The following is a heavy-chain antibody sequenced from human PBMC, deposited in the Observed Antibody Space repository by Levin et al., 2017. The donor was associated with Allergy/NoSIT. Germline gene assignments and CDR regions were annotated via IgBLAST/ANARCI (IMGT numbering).Heavy chain of an antibody. Sequence: GESLKISCAASGFTFSSYGMHWVRQAPGKGLEWVAVISYDGSNKYYADSVKGRFTISRDNSKNTLYLQMNSLRAEDTAVYYCAKDIDPFEVCTNGVCGYDGMDGWGQGTTVTVSS. V-gene: IGHV3-30*18. CDR1: GFTFSSYG. CDR2: ISYDGSNK. D-gene: IGHD2-8*01. J-gene: IGHJ6*02. CDR3: AKDIDPFEVCTNGVCGYDGMDG.